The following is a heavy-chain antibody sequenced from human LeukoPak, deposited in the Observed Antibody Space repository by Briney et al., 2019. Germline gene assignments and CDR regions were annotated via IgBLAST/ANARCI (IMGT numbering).Heavy chain of an antibody. CDR1: GGSFSGYY. D-gene: IGHD6-13*01. J-gene: IGHJ2*01. Sequence: SETLSLTCAVYGGSFSGYYWSWIRQPPGKGLEWIGEINHSGSTNHNPSLKSRVTISVDTSKNQFSLKLSSVTAADTAVYYCARGPQRIAAAGTRYFDLWGRGTLVTVSS. CDR2: INHSGST. CDR3: ARGPQRIAAAGTRYFDL. V-gene: IGHV4-34*01.